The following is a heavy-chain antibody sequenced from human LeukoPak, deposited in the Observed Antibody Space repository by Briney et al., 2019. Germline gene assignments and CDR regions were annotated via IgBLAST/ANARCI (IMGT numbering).Heavy chain of an antibody. D-gene: IGHD3-9*01. CDR1: GGTFSSYS. CDR2: IIPIFGTA. V-gene: IGHV1-69*01. J-gene: IGHJ4*02. Sequence: KVSCKASGGTFSSYSISWVRQAPGQGLEWMGGIIPIFGTANYAQKFQGSVTITADESTSTAYMELSSLRSEDTAVYYCARSKALRLDDIYYWGQGTLVTVSS. CDR3: ARSKALRLDDIYY.